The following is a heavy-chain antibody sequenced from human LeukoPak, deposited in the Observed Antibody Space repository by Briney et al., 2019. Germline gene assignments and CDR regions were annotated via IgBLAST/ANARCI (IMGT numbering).Heavy chain of an antibody. CDR3: ARSGDYYDSSGYLTEDY. CDR2: ISAYNGNT. D-gene: IGHD3-22*01. V-gene: IGHV1-18*01. CDR1: GYTFTSYG. Sequence: ASVKVSCKAPGYTFTSYGISWVRQAPGQGLEWMGWISAYNGNTNYAQKLQGRVTMTTDTSTSTAYMELRSLRSDDTAVYYCARSGDYYDSSGYLTEDYWGQGTLVTVSS. J-gene: IGHJ4*02.